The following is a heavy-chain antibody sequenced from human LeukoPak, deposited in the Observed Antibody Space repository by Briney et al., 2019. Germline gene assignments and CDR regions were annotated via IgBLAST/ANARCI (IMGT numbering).Heavy chain of an antibody. CDR2: VHTSGST. J-gene: IGHJ6*02. CDR3: ARLRGMDV. CDR1: GASINSYY. Sequence: MASETLSLTCTVSGASINSYYWHWVRQSPGKGLEWIGYVHTSGSTDYNSSLKSRVTISVDTSKNQFSLKLSSVTAADTAVYYCARLRGMDVWGQGTTVTVSS. V-gene: IGHV4-4*08.